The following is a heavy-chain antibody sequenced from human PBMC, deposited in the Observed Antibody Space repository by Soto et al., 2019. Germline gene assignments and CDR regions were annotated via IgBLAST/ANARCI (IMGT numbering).Heavy chain of an antibody. D-gene: IGHD2-21*02. V-gene: IGHV4-30-2*01. Sequence: PSETLSLTCAVSGGSISSGGYSWSWIRQPPGKGLEWIGYLYHTGNTYYNPSLESRVTISVDRSKNQFSLELTSVTAADTAVYSCARFRGTAILDFWGQGTLVTVSS. CDR1: GGSISSGGYS. CDR3: ARFRGTAILDF. CDR2: LYHTGNT. J-gene: IGHJ4*02.